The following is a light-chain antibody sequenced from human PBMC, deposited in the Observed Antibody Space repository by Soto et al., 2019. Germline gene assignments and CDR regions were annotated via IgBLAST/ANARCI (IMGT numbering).Light chain of an antibody. J-gene: IGKJ4*01. Sequence: EIVLTQSPGTLSLSPGARATLSCRASQSVSSTYLAWYQQKPGQAPRLLIFGASSRATGIPDRFSGSGSGTDFTLTISRLEPEDFAVYYCQQFSSYPLTFGGGTKVDIK. CDR3: QQFSSYPLT. CDR2: GAS. V-gene: IGKV3-20*01. CDR1: QSVSSTY.